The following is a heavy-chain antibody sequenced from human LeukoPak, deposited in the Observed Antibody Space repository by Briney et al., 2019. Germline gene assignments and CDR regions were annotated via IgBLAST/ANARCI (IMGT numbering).Heavy chain of an antibody. CDR1: GFTLSSHS. CDR2: ISSSSSTI. J-gene: IGHJ4*02. V-gene: IGHV3-48*04. Sequence: GGSLRLSCASSGFTLSSHSMHWVRQAPGKGLEWVSYISSSSSTIYYADSVKGRFTISRDSAKNSLYLQMNSLRAEDTAVYYCARAGYSSSWYDFGYSYGWNYWSQGTLVTVSS. CDR3: ARAGYSSSWYDFGYSYGWNY. D-gene: IGHD6-13*01.